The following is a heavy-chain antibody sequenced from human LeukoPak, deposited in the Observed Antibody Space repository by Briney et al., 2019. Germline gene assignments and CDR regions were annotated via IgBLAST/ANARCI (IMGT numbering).Heavy chain of an antibody. CDR1: GFTFSSYG. CDR2: ISYDGSNK. V-gene: IGHV3-30*18. CDR3: AKDLLSYSSGYYFFVTKLFDY. D-gene: IGHD3-22*01. J-gene: IGHJ4*02. Sequence: PGGSLRLSCAASGFTFSSYGMHWVRQAPGKGLEWVAVISYDGSNKYYADSVKGRFTISRDNSKNTLYLQMNSLRAEDTVVYYCAKDLLSYSSGYYFFVTKLFDYWGQGTLVTVSS.